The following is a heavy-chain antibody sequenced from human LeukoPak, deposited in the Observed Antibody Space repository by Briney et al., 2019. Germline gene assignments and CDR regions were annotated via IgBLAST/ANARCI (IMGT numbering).Heavy chain of an antibody. CDR3: ARDRYTVVSWYFDL. CDR2: IYYSGST. CDR1: GGSISSGGYY. J-gene: IGHJ2*01. V-gene: IGHV4-31*03. Sequence: SETLSLTCTVSGGSISSGGYYWSWIRQHPGKGLEWIGYIYYSGSTYYNPSLKSRATISVDTSKNQFSLKLSSVTAADTAVYYCARDRYTVVSWYFDLWGRGTLVTVSS. D-gene: IGHD4-23*01.